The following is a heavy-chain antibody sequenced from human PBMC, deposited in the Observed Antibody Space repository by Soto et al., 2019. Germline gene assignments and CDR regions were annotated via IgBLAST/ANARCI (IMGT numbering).Heavy chain of an antibody. Sequence: ASVKVSCKASGYTFTSYDINWVRQATGQGLEWMGWMNPNSGNTGYAQKFQGRVTMTRNTSISTAYMELSSLRSEDTVVYYCARHPSSAAMVDNWFDPWGQGTLVTVSS. CDR1: GYTFTSYD. CDR2: MNPNSGNT. D-gene: IGHD5-18*01. V-gene: IGHV1-8*01. J-gene: IGHJ5*02. CDR3: ARHPSSAAMVDNWFDP.